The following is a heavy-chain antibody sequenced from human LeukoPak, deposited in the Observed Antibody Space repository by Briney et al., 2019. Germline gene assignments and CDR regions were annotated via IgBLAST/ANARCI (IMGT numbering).Heavy chain of an antibody. CDR1: GFTFSFYS. CDR2: IQYDRSNQ. J-gene: IGHJ5*02. Sequence: GGSLRLSCAASGFTFSFYSMNWVRQAPGKGLEWVAYIQYDRSNQQYAGSVKGRFSISRDNSKNTLSLQMNSLRAEDTAVYYCARREDGYNHDPWGQGTLVTVSS. V-gene: IGHV3-30*02. D-gene: IGHD5-24*01. CDR3: ARREDGYNHDP.